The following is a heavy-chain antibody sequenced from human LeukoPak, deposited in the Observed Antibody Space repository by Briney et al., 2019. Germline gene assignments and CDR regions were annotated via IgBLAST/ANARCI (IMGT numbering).Heavy chain of an antibody. CDR2: ISYDGSNK. V-gene: IGHV3-30*18. CDR3: AKGTDYSPYYGMDV. Sequence: PGGSLRLSCAASGFTFSSYGMHWVRQAPGKGLEWVAVISYDGSNKYYADSVKGRFTISRDNSKNTLYLQMNSLRAEDTAVYYCAKGTDYSPYYGMDVWGQGTTVTVSS. J-gene: IGHJ6*02. CDR1: GFTFSSYG.